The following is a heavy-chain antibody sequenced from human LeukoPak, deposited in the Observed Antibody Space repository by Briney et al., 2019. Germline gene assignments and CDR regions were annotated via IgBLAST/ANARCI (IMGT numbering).Heavy chain of an antibody. Sequence: ARSLRLSCVASASEFTFNRYWMSWLRQAPGKGLQWVANIKHDGGEAFYVDSVKGRFTISRDNARNLLSLQMNSLTIDDTGVYFCARDALFGSGRTHLDFWGQGTLVSVS. J-gene: IGHJ4*02. CDR1: EFTFNRYW. CDR2: IKHDGGEA. V-gene: IGHV3-7*04. D-gene: IGHD3-10*01. CDR3: ARDALFGSGRTHLDF.